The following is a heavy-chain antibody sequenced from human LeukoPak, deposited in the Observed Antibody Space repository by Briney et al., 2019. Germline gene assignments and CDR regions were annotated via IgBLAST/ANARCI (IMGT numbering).Heavy chain of an antibody. V-gene: IGHV3-48*03. Sequence: GGSLRLSCAASGFTFSNFEMNWVRQAPGKGLEWVSYTTSSGSTIHYADSVKGRFTISRDNAKNSLYLQMNSLRAEDTGVYYCARGAENYYYGMDVWGQGSTVTVSS. CDR3: ARGAENYYYGMDV. CDR2: TTSSGSTI. CDR1: GFTFSNFE. J-gene: IGHJ6*02.